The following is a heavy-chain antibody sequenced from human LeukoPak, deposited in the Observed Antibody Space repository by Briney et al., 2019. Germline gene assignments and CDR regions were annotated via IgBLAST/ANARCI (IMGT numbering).Heavy chain of an antibody. Sequence: PGGSLRLSCAASGFTFSSYSMNWVRQAPGKGLEWVSSISSSSSYIYYADSVKGRFTISRDNAKNSLYLQMNSLRAEDTAVYYCAREGPIDDAGYMDVWGKGTTVTVS. CDR3: AREGPIDDAGYMDV. V-gene: IGHV3-21*01. CDR2: ISSSSSYI. J-gene: IGHJ6*03. CDR1: GFTFSSYS. D-gene: IGHD1-1*01.